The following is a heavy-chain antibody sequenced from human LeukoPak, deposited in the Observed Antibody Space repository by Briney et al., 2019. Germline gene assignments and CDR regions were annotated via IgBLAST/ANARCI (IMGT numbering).Heavy chain of an antibody. CDR3: AREGCSGGSCYYYYYYMDV. CDR2: ISYDGSNK. Sequence: HPGGSLRLSCAASGFTFSSYAMHWVRQAPGKGLEWVAVISYDGSNKYYADSVKGRFTISRDNSKNTLYLQMNSLRAEDTAVYYCAREGCSGGSCYYYYYYMDVWGKGTTVTVSS. V-gene: IGHV3-30*04. J-gene: IGHJ6*03. D-gene: IGHD2-15*01. CDR1: GFTFSSYA.